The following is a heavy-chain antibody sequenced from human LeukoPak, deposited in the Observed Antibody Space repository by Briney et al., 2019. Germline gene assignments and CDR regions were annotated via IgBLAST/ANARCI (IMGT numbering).Heavy chain of an antibody. CDR1: GGSFSGYY. CDR3: ARRFVVVPAARKGWFDP. D-gene: IGHD2-2*01. CDR2: INHSGST. J-gene: IGHJ5*02. V-gene: IGHV4-34*01. Sequence: SETLSLTCAVYGGSFSGYYWSWIRQPPGKGLEWIGEINHSGSTNYNPSLKSRVTISGDTSKNQFSLKLSSVTAADTAVYYCARRFVVVPAARKGWFDPWGQGTLVTVSS.